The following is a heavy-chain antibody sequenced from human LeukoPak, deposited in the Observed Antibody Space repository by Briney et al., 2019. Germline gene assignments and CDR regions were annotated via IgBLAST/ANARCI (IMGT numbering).Heavy chain of an antibody. J-gene: IGHJ4*02. CDR1: GGTFSSYA. CDR2: IIPILGIA. D-gene: IGHD3-3*01. Sequence: SVTLSCKASGGTFSSYAISWVRQAPGQGLEWMGRIIPILGIANYAQKFQGRVTITADKSTSTAYMELSSLRSEDTAVYYCARDVYYDFWSGYYNFDYWGQGTLVTVSS. V-gene: IGHV1-69*04. CDR3: ARDVYYDFWSGYYNFDY.